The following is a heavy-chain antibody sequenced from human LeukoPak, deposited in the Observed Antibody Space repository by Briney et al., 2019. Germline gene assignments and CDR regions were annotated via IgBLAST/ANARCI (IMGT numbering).Heavy chain of an antibody. V-gene: IGHV7-4-1*02. CDR2: INTNTGNP. J-gene: IGHJ5*02. Sequence: ASVKVSCKASGYTFTSYAMNWVRQAPGQGLEWMGWINTNTGNPTYAQGFTGRFVFSLDTSVSTAYLQISSLKAEDTAVYYCARDIVRTLSYYYGSGSYSGWFDPWGQGTLVTVSS. CDR3: ARDIVRTLSYYYGSGSYSGWFDP. CDR1: GYTFTSYA. D-gene: IGHD3-10*01.